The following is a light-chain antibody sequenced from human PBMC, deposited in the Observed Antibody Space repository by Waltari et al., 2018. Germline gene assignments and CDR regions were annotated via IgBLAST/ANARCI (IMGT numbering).Light chain of an antibody. Sequence: QSALTQPASVSGSPGQSITISCTGTSNDVGGYYYVSWFQQHPDKAPKLMIYGVTNRPSGVSNRFFGSKSGNTASLTISGLQAEDEADYYCSSYTRSDTLVFGGGTRLTVL. J-gene: IGLJ3*02. CDR2: GVT. CDR1: SNDVGGYYY. CDR3: SSYTRSDTLV. V-gene: IGLV2-14*01.